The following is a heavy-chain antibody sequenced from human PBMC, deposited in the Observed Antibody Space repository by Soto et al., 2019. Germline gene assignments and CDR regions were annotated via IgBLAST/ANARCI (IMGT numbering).Heavy chain of an antibody. V-gene: IGHV3-21*01. J-gene: IGHJ4*02. Sequence: EVQLVESGGGLVKPGGSLRLSCAASGFTFSSYSMNWVRQAPGKGLEWVSSISSSSSYIYYADSVKGRFTISRDNAQNSLELQMNSLRAEDTAVYYCARVPARNTVTTFADNYWGQGTLVTVSS. CDR2: ISSSSSYI. CDR1: GFTFSSYS. D-gene: IGHD4-17*01. CDR3: ARVPARNTVTTFADNY.